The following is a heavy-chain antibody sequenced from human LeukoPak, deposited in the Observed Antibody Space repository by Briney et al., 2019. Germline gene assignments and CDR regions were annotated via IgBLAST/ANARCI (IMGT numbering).Heavy chain of an antibody. D-gene: IGHD3-22*01. CDR3: ARDPSSGYTFSNY. V-gene: IGHV1-18*01. Sequence: ASVKVSCKMSGYTFTSQAVSWVRQAPGQGLEWMGWINVYNGNTDYAQRLQGRVTMTTDTSTNTAYMELRSLRSDDTAVYYCARDPSSGYTFSNYWGQGTLVTVSS. J-gene: IGHJ4*02. CDR1: GYTFTSQA. CDR2: INVYNGNT.